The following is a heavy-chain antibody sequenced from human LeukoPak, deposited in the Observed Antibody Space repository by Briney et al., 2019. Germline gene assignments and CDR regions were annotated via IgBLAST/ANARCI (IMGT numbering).Heavy chain of an antibody. CDR1: GGTFNNSA. D-gene: IGHD1-7*01. CDR3: ARAPNRNWDYDY. J-gene: IGHJ4*02. Sequence: GASVKVSCKTSGGTFNNSAISWVRQAPGQGLEWMGGIIPIFGTANYAQKFQGRVTITTDESTSTAYMELSSLRSEDTAVYYCARAPNRNWDYDYWGQGTLVTVSS. CDR2: IIPIFGTA. V-gene: IGHV1-69*05.